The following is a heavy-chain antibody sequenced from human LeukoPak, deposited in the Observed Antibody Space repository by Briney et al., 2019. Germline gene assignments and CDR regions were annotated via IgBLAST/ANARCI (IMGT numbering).Heavy chain of an antibody. Sequence: PGGSLRLSCAASGFTFSSYSMSWIRQAPGKGLEWVSYISSSGSTIYYADSVKGRFTISRDNAKNSLYLQMNSLRAEDTAVYYCAGGWWAAAAGTRNPWGQGTLVTVSS. D-gene: IGHD6-13*01. J-gene: IGHJ5*02. CDR2: ISSSGSTI. CDR3: AGGWWAAAAGTRNP. V-gene: IGHV3-48*04. CDR1: GFTFSSYS.